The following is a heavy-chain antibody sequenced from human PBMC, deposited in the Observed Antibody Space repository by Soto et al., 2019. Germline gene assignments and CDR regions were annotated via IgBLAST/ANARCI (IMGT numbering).Heavy chain of an antibody. Sequence: GGSLRLSCAASGFTFSSYGMHWVRQAPGKGLEWVAVIWYDGSNKYYADSVKGRFTISRDNSKNTLYLQMNSLRAEDTAVYYCARVPLRDYYYGMDVWGQGTTVTVSS. CDR1: GFTFSSYG. D-gene: IGHD4-17*01. J-gene: IGHJ6*02. CDR3: ARVPLRDYYYGMDV. CDR2: IWYDGSNK. V-gene: IGHV3-33*01.